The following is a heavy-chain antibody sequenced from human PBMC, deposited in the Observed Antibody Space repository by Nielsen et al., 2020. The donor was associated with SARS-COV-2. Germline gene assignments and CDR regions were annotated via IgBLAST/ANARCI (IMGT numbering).Heavy chain of an antibody. J-gene: IGHJ3*02. V-gene: IGHV4-4*02. CDR1: GGSISSSNW. CDR2: IYHSGST. Sequence: SETLSLTCAVSGGSISSSNWWRWVRQPPGKGLEWIGDIYHSGSTNYNPSLKSRVTISVDKSKNQFSLKLSSVTAADTAVYYCAREVVSAYDAFDIWGQGTMVTVSS. CDR3: AREVVSAYDAFDI. D-gene: IGHD6-6*01.